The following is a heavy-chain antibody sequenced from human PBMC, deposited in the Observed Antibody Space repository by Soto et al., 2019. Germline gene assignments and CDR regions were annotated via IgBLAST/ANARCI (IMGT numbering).Heavy chain of an antibody. D-gene: IGHD1-26*01. CDR1: GYTLTDLS. CDR3: ATDLLKYSGSKQGFDP. J-gene: IGHJ5*02. CDR2: FDAEDGET. Sequence: GASVKVSCKVSGYTLTDLSVQWVRQAPGKGLEWMGGFDAEDGETIYAQKFQGRVTMTEDTSTDTAYMELSSLRSEDTVVYYCATDLLKYSGSKQGFDPWGQGTLVTVSS. V-gene: IGHV1-24*01.